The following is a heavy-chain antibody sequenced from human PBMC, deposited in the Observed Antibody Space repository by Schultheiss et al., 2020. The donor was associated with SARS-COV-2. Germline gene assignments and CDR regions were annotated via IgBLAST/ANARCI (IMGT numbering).Heavy chain of an antibody. D-gene: IGHD3-16*01. CDR1: GFTFSSYG. J-gene: IGHJ6*03. V-gene: IGHV3-15*01. CDR2: IKSKTDGGTT. Sequence: GGSLRLSCAASGFTFSSYGMHWVRQAPGKGLEWVGRIKSKTDGGTTDYAAPVKGRFTISRDNSKNTLYLQMNSLRAEDTAVYYCARGEGDRGYYYYYYMDVWGKGTTVTVSS. CDR3: ARGEGDRGYYYYYYMDV.